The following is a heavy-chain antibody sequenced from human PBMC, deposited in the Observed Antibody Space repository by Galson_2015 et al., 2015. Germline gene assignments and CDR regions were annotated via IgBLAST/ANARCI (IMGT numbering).Heavy chain of an antibody. CDR3: ARDQIVVVPAAMNWYFDL. CDR2: ISYDGSNK. Sequence: SLRLSCAASGFTFSSYAMHWVRQAPGKGLEWGAVISYDGSNKYYADSVKGRFTISGDNSKNTLYLQMNSLRAEDTAVYYCARDQIVVVPAAMNWYFDLWGRGTLVTVSS. CDR1: GFTFSSYA. J-gene: IGHJ2*01. V-gene: IGHV3-30*01. D-gene: IGHD2-2*01.